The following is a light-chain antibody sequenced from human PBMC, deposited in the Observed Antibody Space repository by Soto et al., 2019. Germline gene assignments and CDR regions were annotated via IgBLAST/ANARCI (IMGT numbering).Light chain of an antibody. V-gene: IGLV2-14*01. CDR1: SSDVGGYNY. J-gene: IGLJ2*01. CDR3: SSYTSSSTGVV. CDR2: DVS. Sequence: QSALTQPASVSGSPRQSITISCTGTSSDVGGYNYVSWYQQHPGKAPKLMIYDVSNRPSGVSNRFSGSKSGNTASLTISGLQAEDEADYYCSSYTSSSTGVVFGGGTKLTVL.